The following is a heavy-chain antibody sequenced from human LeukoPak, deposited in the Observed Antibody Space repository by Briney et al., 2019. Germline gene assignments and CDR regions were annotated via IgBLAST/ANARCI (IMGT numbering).Heavy chain of an antibody. V-gene: IGHV1-2*02. J-gene: IGHJ5*02. CDR3: ARVLVMVTFRFAP. CDR2: INPNGGGT. Sequence: ASVKVSCKASGYTFTGNYMHWGRQAPGQMLERKGWINPNGGGTNYAQKFQGRVTMTRDTSISTAYMELSRLRSDDTAVYYCARVLVMVTFRFAPYGQGHRVPVS. CDR1: GYTFTGNY. D-gene: IGHD3-22*01.